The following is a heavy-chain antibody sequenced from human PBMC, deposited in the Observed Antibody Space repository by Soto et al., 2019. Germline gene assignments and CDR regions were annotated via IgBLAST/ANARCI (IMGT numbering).Heavy chain of an antibody. D-gene: IGHD2-21*02. CDR2: IFYSGTT. CDR1: GGSITTSRSY. CDR3: ARQPTTGDADLWFDA. V-gene: IGHV4-39*01. J-gene: IGHJ5*02. Sequence: QLQLLESGPGLVKASETLSLTCNVSGGSITTSRSYWAWIRQPPGKGLVWLSNIFYSGTTYYHPSLAGRFTVPVDTSKNECSLKVRSVTAADTAVYYCARQPTTGDADLWFDAWGQGDLVTVSS.